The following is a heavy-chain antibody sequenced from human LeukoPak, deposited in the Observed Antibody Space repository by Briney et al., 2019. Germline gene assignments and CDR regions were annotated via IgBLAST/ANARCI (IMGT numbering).Heavy chain of an antibody. J-gene: IGHJ4*02. D-gene: IGHD4-17*01. CDR1: GFTFSSYS. CDR3: ARDLNDYGDSRPPGLGY. V-gene: IGHV3-48*01. CDR2: ISSSSSTI. Sequence: GGSLRLSCAASGFTFSSYSMNWVRQAPGKGLEWVSYISSSSSTIYYADSVKGRFTISRDNAKNSLYLQMNSLRAEDTAVYYCARDLNDYGDSRPPGLGYWGQGTLVTVSS.